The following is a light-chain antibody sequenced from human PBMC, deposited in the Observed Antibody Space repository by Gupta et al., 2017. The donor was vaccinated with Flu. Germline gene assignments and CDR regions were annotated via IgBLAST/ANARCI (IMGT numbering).Light chain of an antibody. CDR1: SSDVGGYNY. CDR3: SSYTSSSTYV. J-gene: IGLJ1*01. V-gene: IGLV2-14*01. CDR2: EVS. Sequence: SALTPPAPVSGAPGQSIPILCTGTSSDVGGYNYVSWYQQHPGKAPKLMIYEVSNRPSGVSNRVSGSKSGNTASLTISGLQAEDEADYYCSSYTSSSTYVFGTGTKVTVL.